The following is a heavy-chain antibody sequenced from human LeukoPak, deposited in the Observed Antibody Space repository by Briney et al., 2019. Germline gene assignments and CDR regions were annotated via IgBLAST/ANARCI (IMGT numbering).Heavy chain of an antibody. CDR3: ASRRTYWYFDL. V-gene: IGHV4-30-4*01. CDR1: GGSINSGDYY. CDR2: IYYSGST. J-gene: IGHJ2*01. Sequence: SETQSLTCTVSGGSINSGDYYWSWIRQPPGKGLEWIGYIYYSGSTYYNPSLKSRVTISLDTSKNQFSLKLSSVTAADTAVYYCASRRTYWYFDLWGRGTLVTVSS.